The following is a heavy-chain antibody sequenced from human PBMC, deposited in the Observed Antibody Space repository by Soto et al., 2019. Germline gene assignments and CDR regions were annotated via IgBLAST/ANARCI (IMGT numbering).Heavy chain of an antibody. Sequence: QVQLVESGGGVVQPGRSLRLSCAASGFTFSSYGMHWVRQAPGKGLEWVAVISYDGSNKYYADSVKGRFTISRDNSKNTRYLQMNSLRAEDTAVYYCAKDLTAMSSGDYWGQGTLVTVSS. CDR2: ISYDGSNK. D-gene: IGHD5-18*01. CDR3: AKDLTAMSSGDY. V-gene: IGHV3-30*18. CDR1: GFTFSSYG. J-gene: IGHJ4*02.